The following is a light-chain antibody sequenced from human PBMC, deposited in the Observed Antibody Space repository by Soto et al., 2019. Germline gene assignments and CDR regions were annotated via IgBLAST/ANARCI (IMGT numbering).Light chain of an antibody. CDR3: PHYDGPPRP. V-gene: IGKV3-20*01. Sequence: ENVLTQSPGTVSLSPGESATLSCRASQGVTSNHLALYQQKPGQDSRLLIYCVFNRATGIPDRFSGSGSGTDFNLTITSLGPEDSAVYFCPHYDGPPRPCGQETQLEIK. CDR1: QGVTSNH. J-gene: IGKJ2*01. CDR2: CVF.